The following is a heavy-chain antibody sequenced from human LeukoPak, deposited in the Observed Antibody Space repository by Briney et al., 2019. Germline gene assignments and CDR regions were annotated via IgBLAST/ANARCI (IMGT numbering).Heavy chain of an antibody. CDR3: AKDGVAGASDYYYMDV. CDR1: GITFSSYG. V-gene: IGHV3-23*01. J-gene: IGHJ6*03. CDR2: ISTTGGTT. D-gene: IGHD6-19*01. Sequence: GGTLRLSCAASGITFSSYGMSWVRQAPGKGLEWVSAISTTGGTTYYADSVKGRFTISRDNAKNSLYLQMNSLRAEDMALYYCAKDGVAGASDYYYMDVWGKGTTVTVSS.